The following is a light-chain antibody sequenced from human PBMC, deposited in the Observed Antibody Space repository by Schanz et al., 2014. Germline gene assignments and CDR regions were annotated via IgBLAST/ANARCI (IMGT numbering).Light chain of an antibody. CDR2: GAS. V-gene: IGKV3-15*01. Sequence: EIVMTQSPDTLSVSPGERATLSCRASQSVSSNLAWYQQKPGQAPRLLIYGASTRATGIPARFSGSGSGTDFTLTISSLEPEEFAVYYCQQRSNWPPLTFGGGTKVEIK. CDR3: QQRSNWPPLT. CDR1: QSVSSN. J-gene: IGKJ4*01.